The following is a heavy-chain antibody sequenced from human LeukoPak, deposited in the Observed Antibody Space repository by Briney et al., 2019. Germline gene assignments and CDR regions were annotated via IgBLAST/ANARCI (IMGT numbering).Heavy chain of an antibody. Sequence: TGGSLRLSCAASGFTFSSYGMHWVRQAPGKGLEWVAVIWYDGSNKYYADSVKGRFTISRDNSRNTLYLQMHSLRVEDTAVYYCAKEVGTFTLDYWGQGTLVTVSS. CDR2: IWYDGSNK. D-gene: IGHD1-26*01. J-gene: IGHJ4*02. V-gene: IGHV3-30*02. CDR3: AKEVGTFTLDY. CDR1: GFTFSSYG.